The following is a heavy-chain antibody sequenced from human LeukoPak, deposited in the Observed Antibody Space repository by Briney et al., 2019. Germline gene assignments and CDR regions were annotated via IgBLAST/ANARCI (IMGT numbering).Heavy chain of an antibody. D-gene: IGHD6-6*01. CDR1: GGTFSSYA. V-gene: IGHV1-69*06. J-gene: IGHJ4*02. Sequence: ASVKVSCKASGGTFSSYAISWVRQAPGQGLEWMGGIIPIFGTANYAQKFQGRVTITADKSTSTAYMELSSLRSEDTAVYYCAGLYSSSGGAFDYWGQGTLVTVSS. CDR2: IIPIFGTA. CDR3: AGLYSSSGGAFDY.